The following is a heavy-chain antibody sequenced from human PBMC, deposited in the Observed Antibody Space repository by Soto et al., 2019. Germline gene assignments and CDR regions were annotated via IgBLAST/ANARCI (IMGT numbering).Heavy chain of an antibody. CDR3: ASSGSYLSRWFGP. D-gene: IGHD1-26*01. V-gene: IGHV4-59*08. Sequence: SETLSLTCTVSGGSISSYYWSWFRQSPGKRMEWIGYVHHSWGSSYNPSLQSRVTMSLDTSKNQFSLKLSSVTAADTTVYYCASSGSYLSRWFGPWGQGTLVTVS. CDR2: VHHSWGS. J-gene: IGHJ5*02. CDR1: GGSISSYY.